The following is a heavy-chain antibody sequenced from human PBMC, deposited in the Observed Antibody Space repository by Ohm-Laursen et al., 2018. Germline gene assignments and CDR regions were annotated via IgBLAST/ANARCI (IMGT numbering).Heavy chain of an antibody. D-gene: IGHD3-16*01. CDR3: ARSSLVYYGMDV. J-gene: IGHJ6*02. CDR1: GGSISSTSYY. Sequence: TLSLTCTVSGGSISSTSYYWGWIRQPPGKGLEWIGSIYYSGSTFYNPSLKSRVTISVDTSKNQFSLKLTSVTAADTAVYYCARSSLVYYGMDVWGQGTMVTVSS. V-gene: IGHV4-39*01. CDR2: IYYSGST.